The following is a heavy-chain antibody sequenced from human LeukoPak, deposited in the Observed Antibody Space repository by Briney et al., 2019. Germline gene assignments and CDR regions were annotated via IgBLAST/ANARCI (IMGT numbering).Heavy chain of an antibody. J-gene: IGHJ4*02. CDR1: GGSISSYY. D-gene: IGHD1-7*01. V-gene: IGHV4-59*01. CDR2: IYYSGST. Sequence: SETLSLTCTVSGGSISSYYWSWIRQPPGKGLEWIGNIYYSGSTNYNPSLKSRVTISVDTSKNQFSLKLSSVTAADTAVYYCARADWNYANYWGQGTLVTVSS. CDR3: ARADWNYANY.